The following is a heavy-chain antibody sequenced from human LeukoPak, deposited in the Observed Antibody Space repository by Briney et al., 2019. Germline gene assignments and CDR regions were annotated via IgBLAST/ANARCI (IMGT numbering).Heavy chain of an antibody. Sequence: ASVKVSCKASGYTFTSYGINWVRQATGQGLEWMGWMNPNSGNTGYAQKFQGRVTMTRNTSISTAYMELSSLRSEDTAVYYCARGAYDSSGYFSEPNDYWGQGTLVTVSS. CDR2: MNPNSGNT. J-gene: IGHJ4*02. V-gene: IGHV1-8*01. CDR3: ARGAYDSSGYFSEPNDY. CDR1: GYTFTSYG. D-gene: IGHD3-22*01.